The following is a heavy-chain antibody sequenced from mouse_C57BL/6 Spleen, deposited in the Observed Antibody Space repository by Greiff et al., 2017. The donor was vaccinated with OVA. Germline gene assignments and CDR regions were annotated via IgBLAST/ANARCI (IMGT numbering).Heavy chain of an antibody. CDR2: IYPGDGDT. J-gene: IGHJ1*03. D-gene: IGHD2-5*01. Sequence: VKLMESGPELVKPGASVKISCKASGYAFSSSWMNWVKQRPGKGLEWIGRIYPGDGDTNYNGKFKGKATLTADKSSSTAYMQLSSLTSEDSAVYFCARSSSYSNGNWYFDVWGTGTTVTVSS. V-gene: IGHV1-82*01. CDR3: ARSSSYSNGNWYFDV. CDR1: GYAFSSSW.